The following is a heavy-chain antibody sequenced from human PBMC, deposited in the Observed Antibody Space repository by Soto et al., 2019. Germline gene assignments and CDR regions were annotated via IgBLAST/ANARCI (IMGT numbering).Heavy chain of an antibody. V-gene: IGHV3-64D*06. CDR3: VKSRGGNNFDFFD. CDR1: GFTFSSYA. CDR2: VRGNGDPP. Sequence: VGSLRLSCSASGFTFSSYAMHWVRQAPGKGLEYVSGVRGNGDPPFYADSVKGRFTISRDNSKNTLHLQMSSLSADDTAVYYCVKSRGGNNFDFFDWGQGALVTVSS. D-gene: IGHD5-12*01. J-gene: IGHJ4*02.